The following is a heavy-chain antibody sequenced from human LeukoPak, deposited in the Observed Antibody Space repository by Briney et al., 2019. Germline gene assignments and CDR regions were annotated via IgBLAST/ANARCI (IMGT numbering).Heavy chain of an antibody. CDR3: ARIVEYSSGWYDGFDY. CDR2: IYHSGNT. J-gene: IGHJ4*02. Sequence: SETLSLTCTVSGGSVSSSHYYWGWIRQPPGKGLEWIGSIYHSGNTYYNPSLKSRVTMSVDPSKNQFSLKLTSVTAADTAVYYCARIVEYSSGWYDGFDYWGQGTLVTVSS. V-gene: IGHV4-39*07. D-gene: IGHD6-19*01. CDR1: GGSVSSSHYY.